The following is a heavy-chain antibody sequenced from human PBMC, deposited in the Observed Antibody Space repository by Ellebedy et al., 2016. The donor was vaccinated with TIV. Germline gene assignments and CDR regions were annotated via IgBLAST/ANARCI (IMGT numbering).Heavy chain of an antibody. D-gene: IGHD2-21*02. V-gene: IGHV3-74*01. CDR2: IDTDGSST. Sequence: PGGSLRLSCVGSGFTFNSYAMSWVRQTPGKGLVWVSRIDTDGSSTTYADSVKGRFTISRDNAKNTLYLQMNSLRAEDTAVYYCARGGGCGRGDCWAFDYWGQGIMVTVSS. CDR3: ARGGGCGRGDCWAFDY. J-gene: IGHJ4*02. CDR1: GFTFNSYA.